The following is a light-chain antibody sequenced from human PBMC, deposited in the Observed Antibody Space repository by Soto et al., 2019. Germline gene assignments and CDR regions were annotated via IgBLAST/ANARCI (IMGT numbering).Light chain of an antibody. Sequence: DIQMTQSPSSLSAFVGDSVTVTCRASQPIGTSLHWYQQRAGTAPKVLISAATKLQSGVPPRFSGRGSGTDFTLTISNLQPEDSATYFCQQGYNTFWTFGRGTKVELK. J-gene: IGKJ1*01. CDR3: QQGYNTFWT. V-gene: IGKV1-39*01. CDR2: AAT. CDR1: QPIGTS.